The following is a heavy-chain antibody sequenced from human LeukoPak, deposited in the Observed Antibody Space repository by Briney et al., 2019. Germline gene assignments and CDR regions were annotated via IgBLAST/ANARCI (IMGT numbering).Heavy chain of an antibody. CDR2: ISYDGSNK. CDR3: ARGERQWLVHYYYYGMDV. CDR1: GFTFSSYA. D-gene: IGHD6-19*01. J-gene: IGHJ6*02. Sequence: GGSLRLSCAASGFTFSSYAMHWVRQAPGKGLEWVAVISYDGSNKYYADSVKGRFTISRDNSKNTLYLQMNSPRAEDTAVYYCARGERQWLVHYYYYGMDVWGQGTTVTVSS. V-gene: IGHV3-30*04.